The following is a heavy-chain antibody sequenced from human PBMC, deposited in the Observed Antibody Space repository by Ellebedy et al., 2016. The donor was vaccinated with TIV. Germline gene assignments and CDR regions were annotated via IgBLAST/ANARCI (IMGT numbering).Heavy chain of an antibody. J-gene: IGHJ6*02. Sequence: GESLKISCAASGITLSSFAMSWVRQAPGKGLEWVSAISGSGGSMFYADSVKGRFTVSRDNSKNTLYLQMNSLRAEDTALYYCAKMGGYGWANNYYPMDVWGQGTSVTVSS. CDR1: GITLSSFA. CDR3: AKMGGYGWANNYYPMDV. D-gene: IGHD3-16*01. CDR2: ISGSGGSM. V-gene: IGHV3-23*01.